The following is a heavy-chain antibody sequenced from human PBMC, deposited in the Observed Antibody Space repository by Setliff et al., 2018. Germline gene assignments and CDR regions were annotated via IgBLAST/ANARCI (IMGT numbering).Heavy chain of an antibody. D-gene: IGHD1-26*01. CDR3: ARSGSFGMRYWFDY. Sequence: GASLKVSCKSSGNSFTVFYLHWVRQAPGQGLEWMGWISPHSGDTHYAQKFQSRVRMTRDTSTYAAYLELSDLTSDDTAMYYCARSGSFGMRYWFDYWGQGAQVTVSS. CDR2: ISPHSGDT. J-gene: IGHJ4*02. CDR1: GNSFTVFY. V-gene: IGHV1-2*02.